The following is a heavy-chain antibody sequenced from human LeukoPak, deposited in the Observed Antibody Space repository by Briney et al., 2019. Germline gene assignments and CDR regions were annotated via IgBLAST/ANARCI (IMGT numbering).Heavy chain of an antibody. J-gene: IGHJ6*02. Sequence: PGGSLRLSCAASGFTFSSYGMHWVRQAPGKGLEWVAFIRYDGSNKYYAESVKGRFTISRDNSKNTLYLQMNSLRAEDTAVYYCAKDPHYYGSGSLINYYYYYGMDVWGQGTTVTVSS. D-gene: IGHD3-10*01. V-gene: IGHV3-30*02. CDR2: IRYDGSNK. CDR3: AKDPHYYGSGSLINYYYYYGMDV. CDR1: GFTFSSYG.